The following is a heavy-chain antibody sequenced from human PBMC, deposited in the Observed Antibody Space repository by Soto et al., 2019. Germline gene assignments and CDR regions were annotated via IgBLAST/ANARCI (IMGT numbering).Heavy chain of an antibody. J-gene: IGHJ5*02. CDR3: ARMYSSGSGWFHP. CDR1: GYFIGAGGYY. CDR2: FYSSGSI. V-gene: IGHV4-31*02. Sequence: QIELQESGPGLVKPSQTLSLTCFVSGYFIGAGGYYWSWIRHHPGKGLEWIGSFYSSGSIIYNASLRMRVSISGDMSTNQFSMSLTSVTAADTARYYCARMYSSGSGWFHPWGQGTLVTVSS. D-gene: IGHD6-19*01.